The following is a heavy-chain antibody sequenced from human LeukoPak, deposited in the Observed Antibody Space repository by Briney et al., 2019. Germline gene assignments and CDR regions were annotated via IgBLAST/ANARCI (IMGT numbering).Heavy chain of an antibody. D-gene: IGHD6-13*01. CDR2: MNPNSGNT. CDR3: ARWRGYSRDRENWFDP. Sequence: ASVKVSCKASGYTFTSYDINWVRQATGQGLEWMGWMNPNSGNTGYAQKFQGRVTMTRNASISTAYMELSSLRSEDTAVYYRARWRGYSRDRENWFDPWGQGTLVTVSS. V-gene: IGHV1-8*01. J-gene: IGHJ5*02. CDR1: GYTFTSYD.